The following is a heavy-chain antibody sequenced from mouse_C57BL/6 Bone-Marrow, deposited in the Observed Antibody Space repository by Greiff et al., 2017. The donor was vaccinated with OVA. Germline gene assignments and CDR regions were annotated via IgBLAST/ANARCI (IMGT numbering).Heavy chain of an antibody. V-gene: IGHV1-69*01. CDR2: IDPSDSYT. CDR3: ARGYGSSYGWYFDV. J-gene: IGHJ1*03. D-gene: IGHD1-1*01. Sequence: VKLQQPGAELVMPGASVKLSCKASGYTFTSYWMHWVKQRPGQGLEWIGEIDPSDSYTNYNQKFKGKSTLTVDKSSSTAYMQLSSLTSEDSAVYYCARGYGSSYGWYFDVWGTGTTVTVSS. CDR1: GYTFTSYW.